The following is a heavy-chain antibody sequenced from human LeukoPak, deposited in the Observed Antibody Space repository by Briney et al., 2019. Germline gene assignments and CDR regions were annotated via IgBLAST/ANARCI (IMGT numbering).Heavy chain of an antibody. D-gene: IGHD3-3*01. Sequence: GGSLRLSCAASGFTSSSYVLTWVRQAPGKGLEWVSTFSDSGDSTYYADSVKGRFTISRDKSKNILYLQMSRLRADDTAIYYCAKSKDISALGWLSPDYWGQGTLVTVSA. J-gene: IGHJ4*02. CDR3: AKSKDISALGWLSPDY. V-gene: IGHV3-23*01. CDR2: FSDSGDST. CDR1: GFTSSSYV.